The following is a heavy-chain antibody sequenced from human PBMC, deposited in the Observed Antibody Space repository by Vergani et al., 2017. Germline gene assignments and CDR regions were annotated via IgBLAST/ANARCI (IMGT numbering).Heavy chain of an antibody. V-gene: IGHV3-33*01. Sequence: VQLVESGGGVVQPGRSLRLSCAASGVTFNQYGMHWVRQAPGKGLEWVAVTWYDGNNKQYADSVKGPFTISRDNAKCTMYLQMNSLRDEDTGVYYCARELRLLYNRFDPWGQGTLVTVSS. D-gene: IGHD1-14*01. J-gene: IGHJ5*02. CDR2: TWYDGNNK. CDR3: ARELRLLYNRFDP. CDR1: GVTFNQYG.